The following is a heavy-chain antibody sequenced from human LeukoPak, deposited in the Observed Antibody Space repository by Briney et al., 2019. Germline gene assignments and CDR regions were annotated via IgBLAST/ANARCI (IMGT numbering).Heavy chain of an antibody. CDR3: ARGEHSVDS. CDR1: GGAIRSHY. D-gene: IGHD1/OR15-1a*01. V-gene: IGHV4-4*07. J-gene: IGHJ4*02. CDR2: IYRSGYT. Sequence: TSETLSLTCTVSGGAIRSHYWNWIRQPAGKGLEWIGRIYRSGYTNDNPFLKSRITMSVDMSKNQFSLRLNSVTAADTAVYYCARGEHSVDSWGQGMLVTVSS.